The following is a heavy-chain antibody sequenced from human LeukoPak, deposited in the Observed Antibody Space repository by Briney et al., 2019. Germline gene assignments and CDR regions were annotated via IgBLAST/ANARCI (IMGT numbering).Heavy chain of an antibody. D-gene: IGHD1-20*01. Sequence: PGGSLRLSCAASEFTFSNYAMSWVRQAPGKGLEWVSGISGSAGRTYYADSVKGRFTISRDNSKNTVSLQMNSLRAEDTAVYYCAKDTGRITITVPKDAFDIWGQGTMVTVSS. CDR2: ISGSAGRT. CDR3: AKDTGRITITVPKDAFDI. CDR1: EFTFSNYA. J-gene: IGHJ3*02. V-gene: IGHV3-23*01.